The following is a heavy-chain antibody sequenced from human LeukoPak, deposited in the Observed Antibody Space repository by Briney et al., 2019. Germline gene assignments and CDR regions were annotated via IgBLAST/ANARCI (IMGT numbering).Heavy chain of an antibody. V-gene: IGHV3-66*01. J-gene: IGHJ4*02. CDR3: AGRGRDTAMAQFDY. D-gene: IGHD5-18*01. Sequence: GGSLRLSCAASGFNVSRNYMSWVRQAPGKGLEWVSVMYSGGSTYYADSVKGRFIISRDTGKNKLYLQINSLRAEDTAVYYCAGRGRDTAMAQFDYWGQGTLVTVSS. CDR2: MYSGGST. CDR1: GFNVSRNY.